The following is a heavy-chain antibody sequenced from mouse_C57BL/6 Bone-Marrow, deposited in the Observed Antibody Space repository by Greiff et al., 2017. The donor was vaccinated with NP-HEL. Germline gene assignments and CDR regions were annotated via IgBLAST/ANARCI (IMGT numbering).Heavy chain of an antibody. CDR3: AREGGSSSYYFDY. CDR1: GYSFTGYY. D-gene: IGHD1-1*01. V-gene: IGHV1-42*01. CDR2: INPSTGGT. Sequence: VQLQQSGPELVKPGASVKISCKASGYSFTGYYMNWVKQSPEKSLEWIGEINPSTGGTTYNQKFKAKATLTVDKSSSTAYMQLKSLTSEDSAVYYCAREGGSSSYYFDYWGQGTTLTVSS. J-gene: IGHJ2*01.